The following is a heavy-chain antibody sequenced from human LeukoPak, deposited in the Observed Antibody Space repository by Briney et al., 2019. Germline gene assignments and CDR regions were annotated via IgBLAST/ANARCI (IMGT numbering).Heavy chain of an antibody. CDR1: GFTFSNYA. Sequence: GGSLRLSCAASGFTFSNYALSWVRQAPGKGLEWVSAISGNGAGTYYADSVKGRFTISRDNAKNSLYLQMNSLRAEDTAVYYCARVLSSSFLWGQGTMVTVSS. CDR3: ARVLSSSFL. D-gene: IGHD2/OR15-2a*01. V-gene: IGHV3-23*01. CDR2: ISGNGAGT. J-gene: IGHJ3*01.